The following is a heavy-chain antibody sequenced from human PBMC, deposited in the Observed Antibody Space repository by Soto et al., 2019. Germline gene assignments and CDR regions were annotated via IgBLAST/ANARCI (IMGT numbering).Heavy chain of an antibody. V-gene: IGHV3-7*01. Sequence: AGGSLRLSCAASGFTFSSYWRSWVRQAPGKGLEWVANIKQDGSEKYYVDSVKGRFTISRDNAKNSLYLQMNSLRAEDTAVYYCAREADYVNWFDPWGQGTLVTVSS. CDR2: IKQDGSEK. CDR1: GFTFSSYW. CDR3: AREADYVNWFDP. D-gene: IGHD4-17*01. J-gene: IGHJ5*02.